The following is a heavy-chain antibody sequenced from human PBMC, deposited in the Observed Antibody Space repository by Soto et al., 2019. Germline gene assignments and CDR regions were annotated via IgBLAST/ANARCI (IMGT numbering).Heavy chain of an antibody. CDR3: ARDRGSGGWYRGGRYGMDV. J-gene: IGHJ6*02. D-gene: IGHD6-19*01. Sequence: SVKVSCKASGGTFSSYAISWVRQAPGQGLEWMGGIIPIFGTANYAQKFQGRVTITADESTSTAYMELSSLRSEDTAVYYCARDRGSGGWYRGGRYGMDVWGQGTTVTVSS. V-gene: IGHV1-69*13. CDR2: IIPIFGTA. CDR1: GGTFSSYA.